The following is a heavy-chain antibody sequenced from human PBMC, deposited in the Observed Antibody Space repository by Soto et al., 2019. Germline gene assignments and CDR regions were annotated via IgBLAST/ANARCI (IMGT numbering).Heavy chain of an antibody. V-gene: IGHV3-30*03. CDR1: GFTFNSYG. Sequence: GGSLRLSCAASGFTFNSYGMHWVRQAPGKGLEWVAVISYDGSNKYYADSVKGRFTISRDNSKNTLYLQMNSLRAEDTAVYYCARDQYTAKQGVHYGMDVWGQGTTVTVSS. CDR3: ARDQYTAKQGVHYGMDV. D-gene: IGHD5-18*01. CDR2: ISYDGSNK. J-gene: IGHJ6*02.